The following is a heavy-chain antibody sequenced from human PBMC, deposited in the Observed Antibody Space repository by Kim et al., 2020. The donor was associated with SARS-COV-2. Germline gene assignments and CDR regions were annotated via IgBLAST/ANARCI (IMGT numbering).Heavy chain of an antibody. J-gene: IGHJ6*02. CDR2: IYYSGST. CDR1: GGSISSSSYY. Sequence: SETLSLTCTVSGGSISSSSYYWGWIRQPPGKGLEWIGSIYYSGSTYYNPSLKSRVTISVDTSKNQFSLKLSSVTAADTAVYYCARRALRITIFGVVTRPYYYYGMDVWGQGTTVTVSS. D-gene: IGHD3-3*01. V-gene: IGHV4-39*01. CDR3: ARRALRITIFGVVTRPYYYYGMDV.